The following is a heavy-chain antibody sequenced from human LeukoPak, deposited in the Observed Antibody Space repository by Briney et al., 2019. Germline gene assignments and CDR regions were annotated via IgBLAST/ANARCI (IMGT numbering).Heavy chain of an antibody. CDR1: GLTFCSYW. V-gene: IGHV3-7*01. CDR3: ARELEEGFDY. CDR2: IKQDGSEK. J-gene: IGHJ4*02. Sequence: GGSLRLSCAASGLTFCSYWMSWVRQAPGKGLEWVANIKQDGSEKYYVDCVKGRFTICRDKAKKSLYLQINSLRAEGTAVYYCARELEEGFDYWGQGSLVTASS. D-gene: IGHD1-1*01.